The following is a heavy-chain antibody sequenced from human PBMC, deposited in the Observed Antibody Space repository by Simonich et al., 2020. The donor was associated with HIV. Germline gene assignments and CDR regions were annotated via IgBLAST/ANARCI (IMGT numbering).Heavy chain of an antibody. J-gene: IGHJ5*02. D-gene: IGHD4-4*01. CDR2: IRSKANSYAT. CDR3: ATVPYSNSFNWFDP. CDR1: GFTFSGSA. V-gene: IGHV3-73*02. Sequence: EVQLVESGGGLVQPGGSLKLSCAASGFTFSGSAMHWVRQASGKGLEWVGRIRSKANSYATAYAASVKGRFTISRDDSKNTAYLQMNSLKTEDTAVYYCATVPYSNSFNWFDPWGQGTLVTVSS.